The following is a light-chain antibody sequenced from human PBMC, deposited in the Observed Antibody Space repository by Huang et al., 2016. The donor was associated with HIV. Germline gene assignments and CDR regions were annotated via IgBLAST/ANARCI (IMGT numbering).Light chain of an antibody. V-gene: IGKV3-11*01. Sequence: EIVLTQSPATLSLSPGERATLSCRASQSVSSYSAWYQQKPGQAPRLLIYDASNRATGIPARFSGSGSGTDFTLTISSLEPEDFAVYHCQQRSNWPRTFGQGTKVEIK. CDR2: DAS. CDR3: QQRSNWPRT. J-gene: IGKJ1*01. CDR1: QSVSSY.